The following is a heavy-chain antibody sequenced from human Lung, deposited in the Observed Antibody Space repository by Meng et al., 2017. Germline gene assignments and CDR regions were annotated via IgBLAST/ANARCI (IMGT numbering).Heavy chain of an antibody. CDR2: INTYNGKT. V-gene: IGHV1-18*01. CDR3: ATRGNPYLNC. J-gene: IGHJ4*02. Sequence: GQLVQCGAEVKKLGAAVKVSCEASGYTLSSDGFSWVRQAPGQGLEWLGWINTYNGKTDYAQKFQGRITMTTDTFTSTAYMELRNLRSDDTAVYYCATRGNPYLNCWGQGTLVTVSS. CDR1: GYTLSSDG.